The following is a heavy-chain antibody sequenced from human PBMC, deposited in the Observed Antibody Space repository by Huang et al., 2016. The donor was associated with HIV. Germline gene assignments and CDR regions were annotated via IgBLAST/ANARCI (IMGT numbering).Heavy chain of an antibody. CDR3: AKDGADEEWDIDY. CDR1: GFSFSTYG. CDR2: ISDDGRNK. J-gene: IGHJ4*02. V-gene: IGHV3-30*18. Sequence: VQLVESGGGVVQPGRSLRLACAASGFSFSTYGLHWVRQAPGKGLEWVAVISDDGRNKYYAHAVKGRFTISRDTSENKVYLQMKSLRHEDTAVYYCAKDGADEEWDIDYWGQGTRVTVSS. D-gene: IGHD1-26*01.